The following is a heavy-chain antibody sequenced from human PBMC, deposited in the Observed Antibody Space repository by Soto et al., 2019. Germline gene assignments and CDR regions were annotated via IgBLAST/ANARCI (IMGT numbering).Heavy chain of an antibody. V-gene: IGHV4-59*01. CDR2: IYYSGST. CDR1: GGSISSYY. J-gene: IGHJ4*01. D-gene: IGHD4-4*01. CDR3: ARERGTVSLLAD. Sequence: PSETLSLTCTVSGGSISSYYWSWIRQPPGKGLEWIGYIYYSGSTNYNPSLKSRVTISVDTSKNQFSLKLSSVTAADTAVYYCARERGTVSLLADWGQGTLVTVSS.